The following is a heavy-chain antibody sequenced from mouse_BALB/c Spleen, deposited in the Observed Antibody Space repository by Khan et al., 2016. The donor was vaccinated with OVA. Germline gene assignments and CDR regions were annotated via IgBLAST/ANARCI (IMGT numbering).Heavy chain of an antibody. V-gene: IGHV1S81*02. Sequence: QVQLQQPGAELVKAGASVKMSCKASGYNFTSYWMHWVKQRPGQGLEWFAETNPTNGRTSYNEKFKSKATITVDKSSSTAYMLLSGPTFEDSAVYYCARIKKILATYFDYWGQGTTLTVSS. J-gene: IGHJ2*01. CDR1: GYNFTSYW. CDR3: ARIKKILATYFDY. D-gene: IGHD1-1*01. CDR2: TNPTNGRT.